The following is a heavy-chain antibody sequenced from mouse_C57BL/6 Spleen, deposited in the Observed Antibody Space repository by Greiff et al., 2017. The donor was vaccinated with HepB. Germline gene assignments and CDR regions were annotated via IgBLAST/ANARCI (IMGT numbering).Heavy chain of an antibody. J-gene: IGHJ2*01. CDR2: INPSTGGT. CDR1: GYSFTGYY. V-gene: IGHV1-42*01. CDR3: ATLLLRLDY. Sequence: EVHLVESGPELVKPGASVKISCKASGYSFTGYYMNWVKQSPEKSLEWIGEINPSTGGTTYNQKFKAKATLTVDKSSSTAYMQLSSLTSEDSAVYFCATLLLRLDYWGQGTTLTVSS. D-gene: IGHD1-1*01.